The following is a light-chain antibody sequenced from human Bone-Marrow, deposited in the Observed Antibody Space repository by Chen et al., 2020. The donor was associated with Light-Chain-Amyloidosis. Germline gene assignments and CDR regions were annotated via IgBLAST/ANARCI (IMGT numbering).Light chain of an antibody. J-gene: IGLJ1*01. CDR1: SGDVGTYNY. V-gene: IGLV2-14*01. CDR3: SSFTSSSSYV. CDR2: AVS. Sequence: QSALTQPASVSGSPGQSITIPCNGTSGDVGTYNYVSWYQQHPGKAPKVMIYAVSNRPSGVSNRFSGSKSGNTASLTISGLQAEDEADYYCSSFTSSSSYVFGPGTKVTVL.